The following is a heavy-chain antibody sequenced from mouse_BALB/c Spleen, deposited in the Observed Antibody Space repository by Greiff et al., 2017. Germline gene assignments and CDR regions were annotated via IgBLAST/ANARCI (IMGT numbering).Heavy chain of an antibody. CDR2: IRSKSNNYAT. CDR1: GFTFNTYA. Sequence: EVQLVESGGGLVQPKGSLKFSCAASGFTFNTYAMNWVRQAPGKGLEWVACIRSKSNNYATYYADSVKDRFTISRDESQSMLYLQMNNLKTEDTAVYYCVRHRVNYYAMDYWGQGTSVTVSS. D-gene: IGHD2-1*01. V-gene: IGHV10-1*02. J-gene: IGHJ4*01. CDR3: VRHRVNYYAMDY.